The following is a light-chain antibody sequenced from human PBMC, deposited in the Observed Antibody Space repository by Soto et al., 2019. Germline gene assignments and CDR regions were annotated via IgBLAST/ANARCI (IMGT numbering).Light chain of an antibody. Sequence: EIVMTQSPATLSVSPGERATLSCRASQSISTELAWYQQKPGQPPRLLIYSASTRATCVPSRFTGSGSGSEFTLTISGLQSEDVPVYYCQQGHNWPLTFGQGTRLEI. J-gene: IGKJ2*01. CDR2: SAS. CDR3: QQGHNWPLT. CDR1: QSISTE. V-gene: IGKV3-15*01.